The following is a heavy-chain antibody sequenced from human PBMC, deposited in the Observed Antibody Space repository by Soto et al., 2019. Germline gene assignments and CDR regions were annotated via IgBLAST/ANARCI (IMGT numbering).Heavy chain of an antibody. CDR1: GGTFSSYA. D-gene: IGHD3-10*01. Sequence: ASVKVSCKASGGTFSSYAISWVRQAPGQGLEWMGGIIPIFGTANYAQKFQGRVTITADESTSTAYMELSSLRSEDTAVYYCAREGGYGSGSYYRNDAFDIWGQGTMVTV. V-gene: IGHV1-69*13. CDR3: AREGGYGSGSYYRNDAFDI. CDR2: IIPIFGTA. J-gene: IGHJ3*02.